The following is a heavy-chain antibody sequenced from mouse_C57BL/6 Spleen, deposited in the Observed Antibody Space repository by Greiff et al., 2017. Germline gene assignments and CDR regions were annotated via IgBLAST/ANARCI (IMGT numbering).Heavy chain of an antibody. Sequence: QVQLKESGPGLVAPSQSLSITCTASGFSLTSYGVHWVRQPPGKGLEWLVVIWRDGSTTYNSAPKSRLSISEDNSKSKVFLKMNSHQTDDTAMYYCARSQYGSSPWYLDVWGTGTTVTVSS. CDR2: IWRDGST. V-gene: IGHV2-6*03. CDR1: GFSLTSYG. D-gene: IGHD1-1*01. CDR3: ARSQYGSSPWYLDV. J-gene: IGHJ1*03.